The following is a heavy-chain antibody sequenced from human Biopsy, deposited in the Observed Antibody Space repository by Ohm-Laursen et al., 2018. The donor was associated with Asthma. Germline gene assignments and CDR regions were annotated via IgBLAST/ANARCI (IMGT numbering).Heavy chain of an antibody. Sequence: TLSLTCSVYGGSFSGYYWSWIRQPPGKGLEWIGEINHSGSTNYNPSLKSRVTISVDTSKNQFSLKLSSVTAADTAVYYCARWGSFGFDYWGQGTLVTVSS. V-gene: IGHV4-34*01. J-gene: IGHJ4*02. CDR3: ARWGSFGFDY. D-gene: IGHD7-27*01. CDR2: INHSGST. CDR1: GGSFSGYY.